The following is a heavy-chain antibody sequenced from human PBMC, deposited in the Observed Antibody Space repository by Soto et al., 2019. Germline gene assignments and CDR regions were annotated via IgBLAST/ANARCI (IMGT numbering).Heavy chain of an antibody. CDR3: ARTYGGYPPLYYGMDV. CDR1: GFTFSDYY. J-gene: IGHJ6*02. V-gene: IGHV3-11*01. Sequence: QVHLVESGGDLVKPGGSLRLSCAASGFTFSDYYMNWIRQAPGKGLDWVSSISSRDNTIYYADSVQGRFTISRDNAKNSLYLKMNSLRAEATAVYYCARTYGGYPPLYYGMDVWGQGTTVTVSS. D-gene: IGHD5-12*01. CDR2: ISSRDNTI.